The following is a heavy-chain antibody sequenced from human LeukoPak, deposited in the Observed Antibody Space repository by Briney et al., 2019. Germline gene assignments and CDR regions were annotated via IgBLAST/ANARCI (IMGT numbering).Heavy chain of an antibody. CDR2: MYHSGST. D-gene: IGHD1-1*01. V-gene: IGHV4-38-2*02. CDR3: ARVQLVEGKGWKGAFDI. J-gene: IGHJ3*02. Sequence: SETLSLTCTVSGYSISSGYYWGWIRQPPGKGLEWIGSMYHSGSTYYNPSLKSRVTISVDTSKNQFSLKLSSVTAADTAVYYCARVQLVEGKGWKGAFDIWGQGTMVTVSS. CDR1: GYSISSGYY.